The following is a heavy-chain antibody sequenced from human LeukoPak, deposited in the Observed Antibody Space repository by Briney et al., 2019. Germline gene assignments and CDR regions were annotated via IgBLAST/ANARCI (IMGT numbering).Heavy chain of an antibody. CDR1: GFTFSSYA. D-gene: IGHD1-14*01. CDR2: ISYDGSNK. J-gene: IGHJ4*02. CDR3: ARGTPAPFDY. Sequence: PGRSLRPSCAASGFTFSSYAMHWVRQAPGKGLEWVAVISYDGSNKYYADSVKGRFTISRDNSKNTLYLQMNSLRAEDTAVYYCARGTPAPFDYWGQETLVTVSS. V-gene: IGHV3-30*04.